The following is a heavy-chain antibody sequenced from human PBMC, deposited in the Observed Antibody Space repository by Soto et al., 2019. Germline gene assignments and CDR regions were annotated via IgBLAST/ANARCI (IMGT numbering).Heavy chain of an antibody. V-gene: IGHV3-15*07. J-gene: IGHJ4*02. CDR3: TTGPAAMSVDY. CDR1: GFTFSNAW. CDR2: IKSKTDGGTT. Sequence: EVQLVESGGGLVKPGGSLRLSCVASGFTFSNAWMNWVRQAPGKGLEWVGRIKSKTDGGTTDYAAPVKGRFTISRDDSKTTPYLQMNSLKTEDTAVYYWTTGPAAMSVDYWGQGTLVTVST. D-gene: IGHD2-2*01.